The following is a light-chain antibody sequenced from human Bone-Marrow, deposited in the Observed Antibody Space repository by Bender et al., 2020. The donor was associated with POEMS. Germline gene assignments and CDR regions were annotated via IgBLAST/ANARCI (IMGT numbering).Light chain of an antibody. CDR3: QSYDSDSAV. CDR2: ENN. Sequence: KFMLTQPHSVSASPGKTVTISCTRSSGSIASTYVQWYQQRPGSAPSTVIYENNQRPSGVPDRFSASIDGPSNSASLTISGLKTEDEADYYCQSYDSDSAVFGGGTQLTVL. V-gene: IGLV6-57*04. J-gene: IGLJ7*01. CDR1: SGSIASTY.